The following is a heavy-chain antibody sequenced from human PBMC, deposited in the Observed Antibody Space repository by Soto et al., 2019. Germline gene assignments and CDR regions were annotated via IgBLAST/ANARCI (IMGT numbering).Heavy chain of an antibody. Sequence: PSETLSLTCSVSGDSISGGTYFWSWVRQAPGKGPEWIGYIDNSGTTLYTPSLKSRVSMSVDTSENQFSLQLTSVTAADTAIYYCARGGRYYYYWGRGTLVTVSS. CDR1: GDSISGGTYF. V-gene: IGHV4-30-4*02. CDR3: ARGGRYYYY. D-gene: IGHD1-1*01. CDR2: IDNSGTT. J-gene: IGHJ4*01.